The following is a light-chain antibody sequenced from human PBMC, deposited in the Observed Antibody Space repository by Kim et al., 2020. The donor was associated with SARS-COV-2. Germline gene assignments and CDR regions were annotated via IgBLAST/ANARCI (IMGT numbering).Light chain of an antibody. CDR1: KLGDKY. J-gene: IGLJ2*01. Sequence: SYELTQPPSVSVSPGQTASITCSGDKLGDKYACWYQQKPGQSPVLVIYQDSKRPSGIPERFSGSNSGNTATLTISGTQAMDEVDYYCQAWDSSGGVFGGGTKLTVL. CDR2: QDS. V-gene: IGLV3-1*01. CDR3: QAWDSSGGV.